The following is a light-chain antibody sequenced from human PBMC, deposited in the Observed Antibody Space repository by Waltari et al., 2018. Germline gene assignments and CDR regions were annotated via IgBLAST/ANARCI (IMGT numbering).Light chain of an antibody. V-gene: IGLV3-21*02. J-gene: IGLJ2*01. Sequence: SYVLTQPPSVSVAPGQTARVPCGGNNIGGKRVHWYQQKPGQAPVLVVYDDSDRPSGIPERFSGSNSGNMATLTISRVEAGDEADYYCHVWDNSINHLSLVVFGGGTKLTVL. CDR3: HVWDNSINHLSLVV. CDR2: DDS. CDR1: NIGGKR.